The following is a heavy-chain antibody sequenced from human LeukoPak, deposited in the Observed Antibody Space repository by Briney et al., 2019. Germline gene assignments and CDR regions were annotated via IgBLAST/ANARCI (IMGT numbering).Heavy chain of an antibody. Sequence: GGSLRLSCAASGFTFYNSWMAWVRQAPGKGLEWVANIKYDGNEIYYVDSVKGRFTISRDNAKNSLHLEMNSLRADDTAVHYCAAMDHFDYWGQGTLVSVSS. CDR1: GFTFYNSW. CDR3: AAMDHFDY. CDR2: IKYDGNEI. V-gene: IGHV3-7*01. J-gene: IGHJ4*02. D-gene: IGHD5-18*01.